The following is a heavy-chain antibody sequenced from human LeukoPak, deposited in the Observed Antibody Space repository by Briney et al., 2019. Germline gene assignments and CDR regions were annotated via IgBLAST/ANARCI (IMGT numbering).Heavy chain of an antibody. J-gene: IGHJ3*02. CDR1: GGTFSNYA. V-gene: IGHV1-69*06. D-gene: IGHD3-22*01. CDR2: IIPIFGTA. CDR3: ARVMSMIVVENAFDI. Sequence: SVKVSCKASGGTFSNYAISWVRQAPGQGLEWMGGIIPIFGTANYAQKFRGRVTITADKSTRTAYMELSSLRSEDTAVYYCARVMSMIVVENAFDIWGQGTMVTVSS.